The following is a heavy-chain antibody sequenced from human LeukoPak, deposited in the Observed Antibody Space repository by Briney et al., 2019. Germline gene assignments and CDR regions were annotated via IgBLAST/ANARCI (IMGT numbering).Heavy chain of an antibody. CDR2: INPNSGGT. V-gene: IGHV1-2*02. CDR3: ARGREGAIAVAGYYFDY. J-gene: IGHJ4*02. D-gene: IGHD6-19*01. CDR1: GYTFTGYY. Sequence: ASVKVSCKASGYTFTGYYMHWVRQAPGQGLEWMGWINPNSGGTNYAQKFQGRATMTRDTSINTAYMELSRLRSDDTAVYYCARGREGAIAVAGYYFDYWGQGTLVAVSS.